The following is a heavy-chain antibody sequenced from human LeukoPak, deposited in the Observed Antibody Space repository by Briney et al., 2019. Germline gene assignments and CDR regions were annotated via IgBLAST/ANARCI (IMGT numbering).Heavy chain of an antibody. V-gene: IGHV3-23*01. Sequence: GGSLRLFCAASGFTFSSYDMTWVRQAPGKGLEWVSAISGGGRTTYYADSVRGRFTISRDNSKNALYQQMSSLRDADTALYYCANWIEGERAGLDYWGRGALVTVSS. CDR3: ANWIEGERAGLDY. CDR1: GFTFSSYD. D-gene: IGHD1-26*01. CDR2: ISGGGRTT. J-gene: IGHJ4*02.